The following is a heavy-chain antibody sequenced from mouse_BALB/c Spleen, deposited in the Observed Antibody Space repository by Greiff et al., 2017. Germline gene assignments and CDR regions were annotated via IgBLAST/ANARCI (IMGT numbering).Heavy chain of an antibody. Sequence: EVMLVESGGDLVKPGGSLKLSCAASGFTFSSYGMSWVRQTPDKRLEWVATISSGGSYTYYPDSVKGRFTISRDNAKNTLYLQMSSLKSEDTAMYYCARMEDAMDYWGQGTSVTVSS. J-gene: IGHJ4*01. V-gene: IGHV5-6*01. CDR3: ARMEDAMDY. CDR2: ISSGGSYT. CDR1: GFTFSSYG.